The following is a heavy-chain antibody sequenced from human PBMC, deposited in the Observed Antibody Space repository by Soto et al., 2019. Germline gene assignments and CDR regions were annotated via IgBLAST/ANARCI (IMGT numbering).Heavy chain of an antibody. CDR3: ERVGGALGDLDY. CDR1: GYTFLTYV. J-gene: IGHJ4*02. D-gene: IGHD3-16*01. CDR2: ISAYNGNT. V-gene: IGHV1-18*01. Sequence: QIQLVQSGAEVKKPGASVKVSCKASGYTFLTYVVSWVRQAPGRGLEWMGWISAYNGNTNYAQKVQGRLTLTTDTSTSTAYLELRSLTSDDTAIYYCERVGGALGDLDYWGQGTLVTVS.